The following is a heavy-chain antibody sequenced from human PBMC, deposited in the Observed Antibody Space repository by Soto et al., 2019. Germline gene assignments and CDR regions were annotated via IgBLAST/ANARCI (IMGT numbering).Heavy chain of an antibody. D-gene: IGHD6-13*01. CDR3: ARTSAAGKYYYGMDV. J-gene: IGHJ6*02. V-gene: IGHV1-69*13. CDR1: GGSLSNYG. CDR2: IIPVFGTA. Sequence: SVKVSCKASGGSLSNYGMSWVRQAPGQGLEWMGGIIPVFGTANYAQKFQGRVTITADESTNIVYMDVTSLRSEDTAVYYCARTSAAGKYYYGMDVWGQGTTVTVSS.